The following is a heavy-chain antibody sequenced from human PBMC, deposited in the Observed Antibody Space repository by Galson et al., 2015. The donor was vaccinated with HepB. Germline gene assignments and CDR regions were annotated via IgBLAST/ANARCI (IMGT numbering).Heavy chain of an antibody. CDR3: ARQMATVGWGGGAYYFDY. V-gene: IGHV3-11*01. Sequence: SLRLSCAASGFTFSIYYMGWVRQAPGKGLEWLSHITSSGDDKYYAGSVKGRFTVSRDNSENSLYLQMNSLRAGDTAVYYCARQMATVGWGGGAYYFDYWGQGISVTVSS. CDR2: ITSSGDDK. D-gene: IGHD5-24*01. J-gene: IGHJ4*02. CDR1: GFTFSIYY.